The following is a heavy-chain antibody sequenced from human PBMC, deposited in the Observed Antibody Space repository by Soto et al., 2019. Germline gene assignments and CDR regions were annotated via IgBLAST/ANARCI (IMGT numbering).Heavy chain of an antibody. V-gene: IGHV3-23*01. Sequence: GSLRLSCAASGFTFSSYAMSWVRQAPGKGLEWVSAISGSGGSTYYADSVKGRFTISRDNSKNTLYLQMNSLRAEDTAVYYCAKGGAVAGKDYYYMDVWGKGTTVTVSS. D-gene: IGHD6-19*01. CDR1: GFTFSSYA. CDR2: ISGSGGST. J-gene: IGHJ6*03. CDR3: AKGGAVAGKDYYYMDV.